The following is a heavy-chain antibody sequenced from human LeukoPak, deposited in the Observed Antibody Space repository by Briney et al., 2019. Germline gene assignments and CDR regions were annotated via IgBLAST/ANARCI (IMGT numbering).Heavy chain of an antibody. CDR3: ARTLYYYDSSGYYNTGDDAFDI. CDR1: GFSLSTSGMR. Sequence: ESGPTLLNPTPTLTLTCTFSGFSLSTSGMRVSWIRQPPVKALEWLSLINWDDDKFYSTSLKTRLTISKDTAKNQVVLTMTNMDPVDTATYYCARTLYYYDSSGYYNTGDDAFDIWGQGTMVTVSS. V-gene: IGHV2-70*04. CDR2: INWDDDK. D-gene: IGHD3-22*01. J-gene: IGHJ3*02.